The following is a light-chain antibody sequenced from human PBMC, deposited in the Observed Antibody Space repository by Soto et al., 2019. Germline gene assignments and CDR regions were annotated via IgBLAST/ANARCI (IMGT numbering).Light chain of an antibody. CDR1: QSISSW. J-gene: IGKJ1*01. V-gene: IGKV1-5*01. CDR2: DAS. CDR3: QQYNRYLT. Sequence: DIHMTQSPSTLSASVGDRVTITCRASQSISSWLAWYQQKPRKAPKLLIYDASSLESGVPSRFSGSGSGTEFTLTISSLQPEDFAMYYCQQYNRYLTFGQGTKVYIK.